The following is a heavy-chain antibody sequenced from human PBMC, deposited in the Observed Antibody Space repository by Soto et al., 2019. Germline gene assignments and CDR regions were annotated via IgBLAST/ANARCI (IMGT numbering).Heavy chain of an antibody. J-gene: IGHJ4*02. CDR1: GYTFASYA. Sequence: GASVKVSCKASGYTFASYAMHWVRQAPGQRLEWMGWINAGNGNTKYSQKFQGRVTITRDTSASTAYMELSSLRSEDTAVYYCATPCSGSYFCYWGQGTLVTVSS. CDR2: INAGNGNT. V-gene: IGHV1-3*01. CDR3: ATPCSGSYFCY. D-gene: IGHD1-26*01.